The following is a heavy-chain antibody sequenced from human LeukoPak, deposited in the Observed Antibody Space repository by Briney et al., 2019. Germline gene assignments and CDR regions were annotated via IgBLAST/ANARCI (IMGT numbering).Heavy chain of an antibody. CDR1: GYTFTSYD. V-gene: IGHV1-8*01. D-gene: IGHD3-16*02. CDR3: ARGTYDYVWGSYRYQSYYFDY. J-gene: IGHJ4*02. CDR2: MNPNSGNT. Sequence: ASVKVSCEASGYTFTSYDINWVRRATGQGLEWMGWMNPNSGNTGYAQKFQGRVTMTRNTSISAAYMELSSLRSEDTAVYYCARGTYDYVWGSYRYQSYYFDYWGQGTLVTVSS.